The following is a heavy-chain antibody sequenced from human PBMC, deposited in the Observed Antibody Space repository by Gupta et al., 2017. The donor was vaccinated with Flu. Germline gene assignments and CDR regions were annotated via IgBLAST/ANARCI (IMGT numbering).Heavy chain of an antibody. CDR2: IYSSGTT. D-gene: IGHD5-18*01. V-gene: IGHV4-4*07. CDR3: ARDEGMHSL. Sequence: GWIRQPAGKGLEWIGRIYSSGTTIYNPSLKSRLTMSVDTSKNQFSLNLSSVTAADTAMYYCARDEGMHSLWGQGTLVTVSS. J-gene: IGHJ4*02.